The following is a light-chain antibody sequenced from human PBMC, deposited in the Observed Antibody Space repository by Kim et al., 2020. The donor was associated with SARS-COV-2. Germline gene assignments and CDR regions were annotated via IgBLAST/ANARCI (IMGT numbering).Light chain of an antibody. V-gene: IGLV6-57*02. J-gene: IGLJ3*02. CDR2: EDS. CDR3: QSYDSSNWV. Sequence: GRTLTSSCAGSKRSIASNYVQWYQQRPGSAPYTVFYEDSQRSSGVPDRSSGSSDSSSNSASRAVSGLKTEDEADYFCQSYDSSNWVFGGGTQLTVL. CDR1: KRSIASNY.